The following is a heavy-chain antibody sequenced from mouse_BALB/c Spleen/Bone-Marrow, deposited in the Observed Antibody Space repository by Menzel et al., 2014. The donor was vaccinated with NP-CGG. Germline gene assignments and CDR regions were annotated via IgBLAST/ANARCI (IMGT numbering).Heavy chain of an antibody. CDR1: GFNIKDYY. CDR2: IDPENGDT. V-gene: IGHV14-4*02. D-gene: IGHD2-14*01. J-gene: IGHJ1*01. Sequence: VKLQQSGAELVSAGASVKLSCTASGFNIKDYYMHWVKQRPEQGLEWIGWIDPENGDTEYAPKFQGKATMTADTSSNTAYLQLSSLTSEDTAVYYCNRYDWLLDVRGAGTTVTPYS. CDR3: NRYDWLLDV.